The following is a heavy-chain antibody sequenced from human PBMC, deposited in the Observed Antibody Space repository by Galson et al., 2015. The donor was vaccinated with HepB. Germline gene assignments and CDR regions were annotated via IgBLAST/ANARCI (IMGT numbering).Heavy chain of an antibody. J-gene: IGHJ4*02. CDR2: IRHKGYGGTA. CDR1: GFTFGDYA. CDR3: TRESGGDSDY. Sequence: SLRLSCATSGFTFGDYAMSWFRQAPGKGLEWVGFIRHKGYGGTAEYAASVKARFSISRDDSESIAYLQMDSLKTDDTAVCYCTRESGGDSDYWGQGTLVTVSS. V-gene: IGHV3-49*03. D-gene: IGHD2-21*01.